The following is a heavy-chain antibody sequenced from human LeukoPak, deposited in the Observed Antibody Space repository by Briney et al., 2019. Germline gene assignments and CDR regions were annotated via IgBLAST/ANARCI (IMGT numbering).Heavy chain of an antibody. Sequence: GGSLRLSCAASGFVVNSNSMTWVRQAPGKGLEWVSLIYTDGRTYYAGSVKGRVTISRDNAKNSLYLQMSSLRAEDTAVYYCARWFGSGSYYGYWGQGTLVTVSS. CDR2: IYTDGRT. V-gene: IGHV3-53*01. CDR3: ARWFGSGSYYGY. J-gene: IGHJ4*02. CDR1: GFVVNSNS. D-gene: IGHD3-10*01.